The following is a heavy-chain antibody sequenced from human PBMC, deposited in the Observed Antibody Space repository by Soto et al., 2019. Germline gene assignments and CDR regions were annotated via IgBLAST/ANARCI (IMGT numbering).Heavy chain of an antibody. CDR1: GFTFSDYY. Sequence: QVQLVESGGGLVKPGGSLRLSCAASGFTFSDYYMSWIRQAPGKGLEWVSYISSSGSTIYYADSVKGRFTISRDNAKNSRYLQMNSLRAEDTAVYYCARDTSSSSEAPLPDLDYWGQGTLVTVSS. CDR3: ARDTSSSSEAPLPDLDY. V-gene: IGHV3-11*01. CDR2: ISSSGSTI. D-gene: IGHD6-6*01. J-gene: IGHJ4*02.